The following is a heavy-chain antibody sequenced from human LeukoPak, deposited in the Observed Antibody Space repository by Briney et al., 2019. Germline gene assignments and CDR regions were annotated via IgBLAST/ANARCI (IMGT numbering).Heavy chain of an antibody. CDR1: GGSISSGGYY. D-gene: IGHD4-17*01. J-gene: IGHJ4*02. CDR2: IYYSGST. Sequence: PSQTLSLTCTVSGGSISSGGYYWSWIREHPGKDLEWIGYIYYSGSTYYNPSLKSRVTISVDTSKNQFSLKLSSVTAADTAVYYCARAKDYGDYEEFDYWGQGTLVTVSS. CDR3: ARAKDYGDYEEFDY. V-gene: IGHV4-31*03.